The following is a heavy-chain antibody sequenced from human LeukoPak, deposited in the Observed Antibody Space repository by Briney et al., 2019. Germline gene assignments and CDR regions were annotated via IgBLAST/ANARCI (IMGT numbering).Heavy chain of an antibody. D-gene: IGHD1-26*01. V-gene: IGHV3-30*03. CDR3: TRDMGGTYFDY. CDR2: ISYDGSNK. CDR1: GFTISNYD. J-gene: IGHJ4*02. Sequence: GGSLRLSCAASGFTISNYDMHWVRQAPGKGLEWVALISYDGSNKYYADSAKGRSTISRDNSKNTLYLQMNSLRAEDTAVYYCTRDMGGTYFDYWGQGTLVTVSS.